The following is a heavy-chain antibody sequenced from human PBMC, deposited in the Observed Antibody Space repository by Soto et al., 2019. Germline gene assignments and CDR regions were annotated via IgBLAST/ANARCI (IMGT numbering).Heavy chain of an antibody. CDR2: ISYDGSNK. CDR1: GVTFSSYG. CDR3: AKDHLGYSYGGVYYYYGMDV. J-gene: IGHJ6*02. D-gene: IGHD5-18*01. Sequence: GGSLRLSCAASGVTFSSYGMHWVRQAPGKGLEWVAVISYDGSNKYYADSVKGRFTISRDNSKNTLYLQMNSLRAEDTAVYYCAKDHLGYSYGGVYYYYGMDVWGQGTTVTVSS. V-gene: IGHV3-30*18.